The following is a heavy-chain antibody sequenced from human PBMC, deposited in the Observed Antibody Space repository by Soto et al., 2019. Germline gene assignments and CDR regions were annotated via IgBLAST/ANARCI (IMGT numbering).Heavy chain of an antibody. CDR3: ARDLPPCYPACVFEI. Sequence: QVQLQESGPGLVKPSETLSVTCTVSGDSITSYNWNWIRQSPGKGLEWIGYLYHTGTTNSNPSFRSRVTISVDTSKNQFSLKLSSVTAADTAVYYCARDLPPCYPACVFEIWGQGTVVTVSS. D-gene: IGHD2-15*01. V-gene: IGHV4-59*01. CDR2: LYHTGTT. J-gene: IGHJ3*02. CDR1: GDSITSYN.